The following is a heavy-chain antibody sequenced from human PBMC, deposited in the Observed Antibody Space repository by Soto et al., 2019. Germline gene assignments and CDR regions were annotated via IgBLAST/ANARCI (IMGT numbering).Heavy chain of an antibody. J-gene: IGHJ4*02. Sequence: GGSMRLPWAACGFTFSRYAMSWARQATGKGPEWVSAISGSGGSTYYADSVKGRFTISRDNSKNSLYLQMNSLRAEDTAVYYCANSVNRGPTFDYWGQGTLVTVSS. CDR2: ISGSGGST. V-gene: IGHV3-23*01. CDR1: GFTFSRYA. CDR3: ANSVNRGPTFDY. D-gene: IGHD1-26*01.